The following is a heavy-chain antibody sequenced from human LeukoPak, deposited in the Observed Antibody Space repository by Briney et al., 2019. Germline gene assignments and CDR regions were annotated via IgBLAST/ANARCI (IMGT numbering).Heavy chain of an antibody. D-gene: IGHD3-22*01. CDR2: INHSGST. Sequence: SETLSLTCAVYGGSFSGYYWSWIRQPPGKGLEWIGEINHSGSTNYNPSLKSRVTISVDTSKNQFSLKLSPVTAADTAVYYCARGGFVHYYDSSGYYYGRYGMDVWGQGTTVTVSS. CDR3: ARGGFVHYYDSSGYYYGRYGMDV. CDR1: GGSFSGYY. J-gene: IGHJ6*02. V-gene: IGHV4-34*01.